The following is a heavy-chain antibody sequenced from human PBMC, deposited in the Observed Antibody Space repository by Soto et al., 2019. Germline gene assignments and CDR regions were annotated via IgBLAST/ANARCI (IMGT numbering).Heavy chain of an antibody. Sequence: ASVKVSCKASGYTFTASGISWGRQVPGQGLEWMGWISVYNGNTKYAQKLQDRLTMATDTSTTTAYMELRGLTSDDTAVYFCARVYDFWSGYQTPFDYWGQGTLVTVSS. CDR1: GYTFTASG. CDR2: ISVYNGNT. V-gene: IGHV1-18*01. J-gene: IGHJ4*02. D-gene: IGHD3-3*01. CDR3: ARVYDFWSGYQTPFDY.